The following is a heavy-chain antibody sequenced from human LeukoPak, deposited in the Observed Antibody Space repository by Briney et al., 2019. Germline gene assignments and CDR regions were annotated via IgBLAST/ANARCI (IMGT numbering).Heavy chain of an antibody. D-gene: IGHD6-6*01. CDR3: ARDFVYSSSSSAFDI. CDR1: GGSISSGSYY. V-gene: IGHV4-61*02. Sequence: SQTLSLTCTVSGGSISSGSYYWSWIRQPAGKGLEWIGRIYTSGSTNYNPSLKSRVTISVDTSKNQFSLKPSSVTAADTAVYYCARDFVYSSSSSAFDIWGQGTMVTVSS. CDR2: IYTSGST. J-gene: IGHJ3*02.